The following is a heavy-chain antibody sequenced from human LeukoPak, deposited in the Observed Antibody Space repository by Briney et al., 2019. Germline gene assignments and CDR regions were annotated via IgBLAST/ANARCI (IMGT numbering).Heavy chain of an antibody. Sequence: GGSLRLSCAASGFTFSSYAISWVRQAPGKGLEWVSAISSSGDSTYYADSVKGRFTISRDNSKNTLYLQMNSLRAEDTAVYYCAKWSYSGYDRRGAFDIWGQGTTVTVSS. CDR3: AKWSYSGYDRRGAFDI. J-gene: IGHJ3*02. V-gene: IGHV3-23*01. CDR2: ISSSGDST. CDR1: GFTFSSYA. D-gene: IGHD5-12*01.